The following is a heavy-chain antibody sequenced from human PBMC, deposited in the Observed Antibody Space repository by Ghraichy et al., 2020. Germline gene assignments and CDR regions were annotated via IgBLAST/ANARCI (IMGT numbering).Heavy chain of an antibody. D-gene: IGHD2-2*01. Sequence: GGSLRLSCAASGFTVDTHAMSWVRQAPGRGLEWVSSIPDSSEGPYYADSVKGRFTISRDNSKNTLFLQMTSLRADDTAIYYCAKGLFSGSTAIYDSWGQGILVTVSS. CDR1: GFTVDTHA. J-gene: IGHJ4*02. CDR3: AKGLFSGSTAIYDS. V-gene: IGHV3-23*01. CDR2: IPDSSEGP.